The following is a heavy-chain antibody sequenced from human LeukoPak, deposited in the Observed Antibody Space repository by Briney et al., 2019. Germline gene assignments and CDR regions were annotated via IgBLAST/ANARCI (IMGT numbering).Heavy chain of an antibody. CDR2: INPNNGGT. CDR1: GYSFTGYY. D-gene: IGHD6-6*01. Sequence: WASVKVSCKASGYSFTGYYINWVRQAPGQGLEWMGWINPNNGGTNQLQKFQGRVTMTRDTSISTAYMELSSLVSDDTAVYYCARYSNSGGDYWGRGSPVTVSS. CDR3: ARYSNSGGDY. V-gene: IGHV1-2*02. J-gene: IGHJ4*02.